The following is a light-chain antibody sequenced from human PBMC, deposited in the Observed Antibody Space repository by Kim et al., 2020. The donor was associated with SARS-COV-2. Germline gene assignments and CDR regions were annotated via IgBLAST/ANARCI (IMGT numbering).Light chain of an antibody. CDR1: SSDVGGYNY. J-gene: IGLJ2*01. Sequence: GQSLTITCTGTSSDVGGYNYVSWYQQHPGKAPQLMIYDVSKRPSGVPDRFSGSKSGSTASLTISGLQAEDEADYYCCSYAGSYTFLFGGGTQLTVL. CDR2: DVS. CDR3: CSYAGSYTFL. V-gene: IGLV2-11*01.